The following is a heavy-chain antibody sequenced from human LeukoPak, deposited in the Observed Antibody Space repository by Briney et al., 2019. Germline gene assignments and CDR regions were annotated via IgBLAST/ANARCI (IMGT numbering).Heavy chain of an antibody. CDR2: IWYDGSNK. CDR1: GFTFSSYG. J-gene: IGHJ6*02. Sequence: GRSLRLSCAASGFTFSSYGMHWVRQAPGKGLEWVAVIWYDGSNKYYADSVKGRFTISRDNSKNTLYLQMNSLRAEDTAVYYCARDYGIFGGHYYYGMDVWGQGTTVTVSS. D-gene: IGHD3-3*01. V-gene: IGHV3-33*01. CDR3: ARDYGIFGGHYYYGMDV.